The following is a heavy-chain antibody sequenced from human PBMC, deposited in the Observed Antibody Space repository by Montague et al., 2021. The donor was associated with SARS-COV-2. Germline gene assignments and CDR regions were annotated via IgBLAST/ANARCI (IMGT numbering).Heavy chain of an antibody. CDR2: ISNGGRT. CDR3: ARHRRYDVVTYYPDF. CDR1: GGSFDSENFF. V-gene: IGHV4-39*01. J-gene: IGHJ4*02. Sequence: SETLSPTCSVSGGSFDSENFFWGWIRQPPGKRLEWIGVISNGGRTFDNLSLKSRVTISVHTSRNQLSLNVKSVTAADTAVYYCARHRRYDVVTYYPDFWGQGILVTVSS. D-gene: IGHD3-9*01.